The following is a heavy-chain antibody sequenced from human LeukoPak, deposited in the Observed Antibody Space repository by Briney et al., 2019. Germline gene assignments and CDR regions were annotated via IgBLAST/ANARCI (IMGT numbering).Heavy chain of an antibody. CDR2: IIPIFGTA. D-gene: IGHD2-15*01. CDR1: GGTFSSYA. CDR3: ARGRAPCSGGSCYGSGTYYFDY. J-gene: IGHJ4*02. Sequence: SVKVSCTASGGTFSSYAISWVRQAPGQGLEWMGGIIPIFGTANYAQKFQGRVTITADESTSTAYMELSSLRSEDTAVYYCARGRAPCSGGSCYGSGTYYFDYWGQGTLVTVSS. V-gene: IGHV1-69*13.